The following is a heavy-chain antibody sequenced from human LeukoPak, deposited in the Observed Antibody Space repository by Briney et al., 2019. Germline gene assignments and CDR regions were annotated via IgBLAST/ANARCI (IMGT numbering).Heavy chain of an antibody. CDR3: ARGLVGGSRSCWFDP. Sequence: PGRSLRLSCAASGFTFDDYAMHWVRQAPGKGLEWVSYISSSSSTIYYADSVKGRFTISRDNAKNSLYLQMNSLRDEDTAVYYCARGLVGGSRSCWFDPWGQGTLVTVSS. CDR1: GFTFDDYA. CDR2: ISSSSSTI. J-gene: IGHJ5*02. D-gene: IGHD3-10*01. V-gene: IGHV3-48*02.